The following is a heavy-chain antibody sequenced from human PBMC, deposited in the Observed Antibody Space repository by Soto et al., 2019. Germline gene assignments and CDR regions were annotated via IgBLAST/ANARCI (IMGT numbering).Heavy chain of an antibody. D-gene: IGHD4-17*01. Sequence: QVQLVQSGAEVKKPGSSVKVSCKASGGTFSSYAISWVRQAPGQGLEWMGGIIPIFGTANYAQKFQGRVTITADESTSIAYMELSSLRSDDTAVYYCARALDGDYEKYFQHWGQGTLVTVSS. V-gene: IGHV1-69*12. CDR1: GGTFSSYA. J-gene: IGHJ1*01. CDR3: ARALDGDYEKYFQH. CDR2: IIPIFGTA.